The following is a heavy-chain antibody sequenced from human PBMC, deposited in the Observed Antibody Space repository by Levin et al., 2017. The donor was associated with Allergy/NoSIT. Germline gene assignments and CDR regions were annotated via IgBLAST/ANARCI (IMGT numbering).Heavy chain of an antibody. J-gene: IGHJ4*02. CDR1: GFTFDDYA. V-gene: IGHV3-9*01. CDR3: AKDMGTMVRGGAIDY. CDR2: ISWNSGSI. D-gene: IGHD3-10*01. Sequence: SCAASGFTFDDYAMHWVRQAPGKGLEWVSGISWNSGSIGYADSVKGRFTIPRDNAKNSLYLQTNSLRAEDTALYYCAKDMGTMVRGGAIDYWGQGTLVTVSS.